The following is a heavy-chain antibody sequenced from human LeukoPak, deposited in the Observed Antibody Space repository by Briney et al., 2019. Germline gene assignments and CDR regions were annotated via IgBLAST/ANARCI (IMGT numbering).Heavy chain of an antibody. J-gene: IGHJ5*02. CDR3: TRPNEGNWFDP. D-gene: IGHD2-8*01. CDR2: IIGKATGHAT. Sequence: GGSLKLSCAASGFPFSDSSIHWVRQASGKGLEWVGLIIGKATGHATAYAASVKGRFTLSRDDSKSTAYLQMNSLKTEDTALYYCTRPNEGNWFDPWGQGTLVTVSS. CDR1: GFPFSDSS. V-gene: IGHV3-73*01.